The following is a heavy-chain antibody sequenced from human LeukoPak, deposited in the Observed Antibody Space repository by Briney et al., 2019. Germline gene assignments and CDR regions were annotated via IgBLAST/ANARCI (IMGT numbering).Heavy chain of an antibody. Sequence: ASVKVSCKASGYTFTSYYMHWVRQAPGQGLEWMGIINPSGGSTSYAQKFQGRVTMTRDTSTSTVYMELSSLRSEDTAVYYCARDQGQNCGGDCYSLDHWGQGTLVTVSS. J-gene: IGHJ4*02. CDR2: INPSGGST. CDR1: GYTFTSYY. CDR3: ARDQGQNCGGDCYSLDH. D-gene: IGHD2-21*02. V-gene: IGHV1-46*01.